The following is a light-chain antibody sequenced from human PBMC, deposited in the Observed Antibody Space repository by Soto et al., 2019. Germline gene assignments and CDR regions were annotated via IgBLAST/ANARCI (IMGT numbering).Light chain of an antibody. J-gene: IGKJ1*01. Sequence: DIQMTQSPSTLSASVGDRFTITCRASQSISSWLAWYQQKPGKAPKLLIYDASSLESGVPSRFSGSGSGTEFTLTISSLQPDDFATYYCQQYYSFPWTFGQGTTGDNK. CDR1: QSISSW. V-gene: IGKV1-5*01. CDR3: QQYYSFPWT. CDR2: DAS.